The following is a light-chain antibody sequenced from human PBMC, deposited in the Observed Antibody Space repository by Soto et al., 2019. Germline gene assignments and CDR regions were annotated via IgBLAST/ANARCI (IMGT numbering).Light chain of an antibody. CDR2: EAS. CDR1: QSVNSK. J-gene: IGKJ4*01. CDR3: QQYNNWPLG. Sequence: ETVMTQSPATLSVSPGERATLSCRASQSVNSKLAWYQQKPGQAPRLLIHEASTRATGIPVRFSGSGSGTEFNLTISSLQSEDFAVYYCQQYNNWPLGFGGGTKVEIK. V-gene: IGKV3-15*01.